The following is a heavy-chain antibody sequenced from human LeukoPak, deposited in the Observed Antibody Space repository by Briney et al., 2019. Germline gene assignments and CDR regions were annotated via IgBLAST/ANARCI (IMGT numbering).Heavy chain of an antibody. D-gene: IGHD3-3*01. V-gene: IGHV3-9*01. CDR2: ISWNSGSI. CDR3: ARDPNPSYDFWSGYPDY. CDR1: GFTFDDYA. Sequence: GGSLRLSCAASGFTFDDYAMHWVRQVPGKGLEWVSGISWNSGSIGYADSVKGRFTISRDNAKNSLYLQMNSLRAEDTAVYYCARDPNPSYDFWSGYPDYWGQGTLVTVSS. J-gene: IGHJ4*02.